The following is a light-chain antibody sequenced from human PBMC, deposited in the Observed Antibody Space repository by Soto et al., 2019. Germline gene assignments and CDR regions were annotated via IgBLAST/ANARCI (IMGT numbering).Light chain of an antibody. CDR2: DAS. CDR1: QSVSTY. V-gene: IGKV3-11*01. Sequence: EIVLTQSPATLSLSPGERATLSCRASQSVSTYLAWYQQKPGQAPRLLIYDASNRATGIPARFSVSGSWTDFTLNIRSLEPEDVAVSYCQQRNNWPRGTFGGGTKVEI. J-gene: IGKJ4*01. CDR3: QQRNNWPRGT.